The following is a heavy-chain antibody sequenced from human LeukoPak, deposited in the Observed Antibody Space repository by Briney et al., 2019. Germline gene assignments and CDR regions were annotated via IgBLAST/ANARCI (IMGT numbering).Heavy chain of an antibody. D-gene: IGHD6-13*01. CDR3: ARESGSSWYNWFDP. J-gene: IGHJ5*02. Sequence: SETLSLTCTVSGGSINSYYWSWIRQPPGKGLEWIGYIYYSGSTNYNPSLKSRVTISVDTSKNQFSLKLSSVTAADTAVYYCARESGSSWYNWFDPWGQGTLVTVSS. CDR1: GGSINSYY. CDR2: IYYSGST. V-gene: IGHV4-59*01.